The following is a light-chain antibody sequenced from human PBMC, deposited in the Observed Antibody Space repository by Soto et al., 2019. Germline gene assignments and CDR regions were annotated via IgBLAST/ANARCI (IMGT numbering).Light chain of an antibody. J-gene: IGKJ1*01. CDR1: QSISDW. Sequence: DIQMAQSPSTLSASVGDRVTITCRASQSISDWVAWSQQKPGQAPRLLIYQASDLASGVPSRFSGSGSGTEFTLTISSLQPDDFATYYCQQYNSYSPWTFGQGTKVEIK. CDR2: QAS. V-gene: IGKV1-5*03. CDR3: QQYNSYSPWT.